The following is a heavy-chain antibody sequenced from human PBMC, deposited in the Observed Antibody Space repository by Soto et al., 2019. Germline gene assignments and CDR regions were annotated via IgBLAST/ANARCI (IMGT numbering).Heavy chain of an antibody. CDR2: ISYNGDT. J-gene: IGHJ4*02. V-gene: IGHV4-59*01. D-gene: IGHD2-21*02. CDR3: AREPRQGDRIYYFDY. CDR1: GGSISSYS. Sequence: PSETLSLTCTVSGGSISSYSWNWIRQPPGKGLEWIGYISYNGDTNYNPSLKSRVAISLDTSKSQFSLRLTAVTAADTAIYYCAREPRQGDRIYYFDYWGQGTLVTVSS.